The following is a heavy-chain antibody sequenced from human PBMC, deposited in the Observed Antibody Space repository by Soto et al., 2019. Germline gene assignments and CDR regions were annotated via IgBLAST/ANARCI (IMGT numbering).Heavy chain of an antibody. V-gene: IGHV1-69*01. Sequence: QVQLVQSGAEVKKPGSSVKVSCEASGGSFRRYVISWVRQAPGQGLEWMGGIIPIFGSTNYAQKFQGRVTITADESTSTAYMELSSLRSEDTAVYYCGKGVVTHYGDYFHFEYWGQGTLVTVSS. D-gene: IGHD4-17*01. CDR2: IIPIFGST. CDR1: GGSFRRYV. CDR3: GKGVVTHYGDYFHFEY. J-gene: IGHJ4*02.